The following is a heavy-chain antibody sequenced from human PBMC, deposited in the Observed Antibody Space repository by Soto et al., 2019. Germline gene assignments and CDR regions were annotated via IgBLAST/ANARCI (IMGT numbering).Heavy chain of an antibody. Sequence: GGSLRLCCAASGVTVSSNYMSWVRQAPGKGLEWVSVIYSGGSTYYADSVKGRFTISRDNSKNTLYLQMNSLRAEDTAVYYCARDLYYHGSGTLAGYFDYWGQGTLVTVSS. CDR3: ARDLYYHGSGTLAGYFDY. CDR2: IYSGGST. CDR1: GVTVSSNY. J-gene: IGHJ4*02. V-gene: IGHV3-66*01. D-gene: IGHD3-10*01.